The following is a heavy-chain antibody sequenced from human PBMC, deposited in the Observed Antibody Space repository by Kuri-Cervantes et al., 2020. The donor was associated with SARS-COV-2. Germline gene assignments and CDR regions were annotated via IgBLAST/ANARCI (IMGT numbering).Heavy chain of an antibody. J-gene: IGHJ3*02. CDR2: ILYDGSNK. D-gene: IGHD1-26*01. CDR1: GFTFSSYA. Sequence: GGSLRLSCAASGFTFSSYAMHWVRQAPGKGLEWVAVILYDGSNKYYADSVKGRFTISRGNSKNTLYLQMNSLRAEDTAVYYCARDIVPVGATYDAFDIWGQGTMVTVSS. CDR3: ARDIVPVGATYDAFDI. V-gene: IGHV3-30-3*01.